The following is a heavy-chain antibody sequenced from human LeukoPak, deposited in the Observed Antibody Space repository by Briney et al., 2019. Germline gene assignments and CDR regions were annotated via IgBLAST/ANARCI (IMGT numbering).Heavy chain of an antibody. J-gene: IGHJ4*02. CDR2: INQDGSDK. CDR3: ARDGAAEYYGSGSYLDY. Sequence: PGGSLRLSCAASGFTFGSYWMSWVRQAPGKGLEWVANINQDGSDKYYVDSVKGRFTISRDNAKNSLYVQMNSLRAEDTAVYYRARDGAAEYYGSGSYLDYWGQGTLVTVSS. D-gene: IGHD3-10*01. CDR1: GFTFGSYW. V-gene: IGHV3-7*01.